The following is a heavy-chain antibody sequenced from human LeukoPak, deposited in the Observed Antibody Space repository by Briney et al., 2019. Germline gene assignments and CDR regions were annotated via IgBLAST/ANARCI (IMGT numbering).Heavy chain of an antibody. CDR1: GFTFRSYE. CDR3: ARANYYDISGYDY. CDR2: ITSSGSTI. D-gene: IGHD3-22*01. Sequence: PGGSLRLSCAASGFTFRSYEMNWVRQAPGKGLEWVSYITSSGSTIYYADSVKDRFTISRDNAKNLLYLQMNSLRAEDTAVYYCARANYYDISGYDYWGQGTLVTVSS. V-gene: IGHV3-48*03. J-gene: IGHJ4*02.